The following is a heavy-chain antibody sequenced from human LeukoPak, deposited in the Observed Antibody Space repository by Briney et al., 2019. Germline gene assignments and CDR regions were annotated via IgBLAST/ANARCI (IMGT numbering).Heavy chain of an antibody. CDR1: GYTLTELS. Sequence: GASVKVSCKVSGYTLTELSMHWVRQAPGKGLEWMGGFDPEDGETIYAQKFQGRVTMTEDTSTDTAYMELSSLRSEDTAVYYCATALYCSSTSCYFLDWFDPWGQGTLVTVSS. D-gene: IGHD2-2*01. J-gene: IGHJ5*02. V-gene: IGHV1-24*01. CDR3: ATALYCSSTSCYFLDWFDP. CDR2: FDPEDGET.